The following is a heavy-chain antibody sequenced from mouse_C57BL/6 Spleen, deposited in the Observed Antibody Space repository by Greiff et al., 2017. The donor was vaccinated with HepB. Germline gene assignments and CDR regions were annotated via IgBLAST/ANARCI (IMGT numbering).Heavy chain of an antibody. V-gene: IGHV2-2*01. D-gene: IGHD2-3*01. CDR2: IWSGGST. J-gene: IGHJ4*01. CDR3: ARKDDGYYSAMDY. CDR1: GFSLTSYG. Sequence: VKVVESGPGLVQPSQSLSITCTVSGFSLTSYGVHWVRQSPGKGLEWLGVIWSGGSTDYNAAFISRLSISKDNSKSQVFFKMNSLQADDTAIYYCARKDDGYYSAMDYWGQGTSVTVSS.